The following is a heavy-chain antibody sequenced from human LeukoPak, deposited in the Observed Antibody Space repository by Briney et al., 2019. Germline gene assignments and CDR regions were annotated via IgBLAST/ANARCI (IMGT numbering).Heavy chain of an antibody. CDR3: AREAYCDGDCYSGFDY. V-gene: IGHV4-59*01. Sequence: PSETLSLTCTVSGGSISSYYWSWIRQPPGKGLEWIGYINYSGSTNSNPSLKSRVTISVDTSKNQFSLRLSSVTAADTAVYFCAREAYCDGDCYSGFDYWGQGTLVTVSS. D-gene: IGHD2-21*02. CDR1: GGSISSYY. J-gene: IGHJ4*02. CDR2: INYSGST.